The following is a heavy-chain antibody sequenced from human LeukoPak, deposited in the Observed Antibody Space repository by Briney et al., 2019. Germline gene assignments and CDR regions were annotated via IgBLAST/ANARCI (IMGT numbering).Heavy chain of an antibody. CDR2: ISSGSTI. CDR1: GFTFSDYY. J-gene: IGHJ4*02. CDR3: ASAALTPF. V-gene: IGHV3-11*01. Sequence: PGGSLRLSCAASGFTFSDYYMSWIRQAPGKGLEWVSYISSGSTIYYADSVKGRFTISRDNAKNSLYLQMNSLRAEDTAVYYCASAALTPFWGQGTLVTVSS. D-gene: IGHD4-23*01.